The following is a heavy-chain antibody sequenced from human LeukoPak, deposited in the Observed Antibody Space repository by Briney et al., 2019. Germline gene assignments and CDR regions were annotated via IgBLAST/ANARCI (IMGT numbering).Heavy chain of an antibody. D-gene: IGHD3-10*01. V-gene: IGHV3-23*01. CDR1: GFTFSSYG. CDR2: ISGSGCST. Sequence: QPGGTLRLSCAASGFTFSSYGMSWVRQAPGKGLEWVSAISGSGCSTYYADSVKGRFTISRDNSKNTMYLQMNSLRAEDTAVYYCAKDHEYYYGSGSYYYWGQGTLVTVSS. J-gene: IGHJ4*02. CDR3: AKDHEYYYGSGSYYY.